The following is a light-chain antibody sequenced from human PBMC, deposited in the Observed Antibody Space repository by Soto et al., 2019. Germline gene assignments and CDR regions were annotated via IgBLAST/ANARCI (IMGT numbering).Light chain of an antibody. CDR2: DAS. J-gene: IGKJ1*01. V-gene: IGKV1-5*01. CDR3: QQYNSYSQT. CDR1: KNINTW. Sequence: DIQMTQSPSTLSASVGDRVTITCGASKNINTWVAWYQQKPGKAPKLLIYDASSLESGVPSRFSGSGSATEFTLTISSLQPDDSATYYCQQYNSYSQTFGQGTKVDI.